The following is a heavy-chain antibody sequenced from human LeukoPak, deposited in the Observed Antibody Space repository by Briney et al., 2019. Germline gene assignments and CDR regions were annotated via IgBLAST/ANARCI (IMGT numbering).Heavy chain of an antibody. J-gene: IGHJ5*02. V-gene: IGHV1-18*01. CDR3: ARDSEGWFDP. CDR2: ISAYNGNT. CDR1: GYTFTSFG. Sequence: GASVKVSCKASGYTFTSFGVSWVRQAPGQGLEWMGWISAYNGNTNYAQKLQGRVTMTTDTSTSTAYMELRSLRSDNTAVYYCARDSEGWFDPWGQGTLVTVSS.